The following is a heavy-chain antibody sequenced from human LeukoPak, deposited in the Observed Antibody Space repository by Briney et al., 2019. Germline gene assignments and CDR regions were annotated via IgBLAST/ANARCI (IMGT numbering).Heavy chain of an antibody. CDR1: GYTFTSYG. D-gene: IGHD3-22*01. CDR2: IIPILGIA. J-gene: IGHJ4*02. CDR3: ARTPYDSSGYYSSYYFDY. V-gene: IGHV1-69*04. Sequence: ASVRVSCKASGYTFTSYGISWVRQAPGQGLEWMGRIIPILGIANYAQKFQGRVTITADKSTSTAYMELSSLRSEDTAVYYCARTPYDSSGYYSSYYFDYWGQGTLVTVSS.